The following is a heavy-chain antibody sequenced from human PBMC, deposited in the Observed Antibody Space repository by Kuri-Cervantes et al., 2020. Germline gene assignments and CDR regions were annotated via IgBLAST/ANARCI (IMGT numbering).Heavy chain of an antibody. CDR3: ARDRGYYGSGNYFDY. CDR2: ISHDGSNK. CDR1: GFTFSNYA. D-gene: IGHD3-10*01. V-gene: IGHV3-30-3*01. Sequence: SLKISCAAAGFTFSNYAMHWVRQARGKGLEWVAVISHDGSNKYFADSVKGRFTISRDNSKNTLYLQMNSLRAEGTAVYYCARDRGYYGSGNYFDYWGQGTLVTVSS. J-gene: IGHJ4*02.